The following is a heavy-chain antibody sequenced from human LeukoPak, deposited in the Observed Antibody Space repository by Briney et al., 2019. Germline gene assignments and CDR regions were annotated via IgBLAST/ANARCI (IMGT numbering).Heavy chain of an antibody. CDR3: ARDSPWGGGAFDI. V-gene: IGHV3-11*04. J-gene: IGHJ3*02. CDR2: ISSSGSTI. CDR1: GGSFSGYY. Sequence: LSLTCAVYGGSFSGYYWSWLRQPPGKGLEWVSYISSSGSTIYYADSVKGRFTISRDNAKNSLYLQMNSLRAEDTAVYYCARDSPWGGGAFDIWGQGTMVTVSS. D-gene: IGHD7-27*01.